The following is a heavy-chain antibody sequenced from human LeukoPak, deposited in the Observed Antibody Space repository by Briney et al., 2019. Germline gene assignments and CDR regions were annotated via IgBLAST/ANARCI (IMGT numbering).Heavy chain of an antibody. CDR3: AKGPPSHEYFQH. Sequence: GGSLRLSCAASGFTFSSYGMHWVRQAPGKGLEWVAVISYDGSNKYYADSVKGRFTIPRDNSKNTLYLQMNSLRAEDTAVYYCAKGPPSHEYFQHWGQGTLVTVSS. D-gene: IGHD2-2*01. CDR1: GFTFSSYG. CDR2: ISYDGSNK. J-gene: IGHJ1*01. V-gene: IGHV3-30*18.